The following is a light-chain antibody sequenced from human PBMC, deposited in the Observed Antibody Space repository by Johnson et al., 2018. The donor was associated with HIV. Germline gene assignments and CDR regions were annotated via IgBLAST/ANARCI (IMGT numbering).Light chain of an antibody. CDR1: SSNIGNNY. CDR2: DNN. CDR3: GTWDSSLSPYV. J-gene: IGLJ1*01. V-gene: IGLV1-51*01. Sequence: QSVLTQPPSVSAAPGQKVTISCSGSSSNIGNNYVSWYQQFPGTAPKLLIYDNNKRPSGIPDRFSGSKSGTSATLGITGLQTGDEADYYCGTWDSSLSPYVVGTGTKVTGL.